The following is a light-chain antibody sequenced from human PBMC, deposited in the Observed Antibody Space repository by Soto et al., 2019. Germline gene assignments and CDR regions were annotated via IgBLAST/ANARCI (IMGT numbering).Light chain of an antibody. CDR1: QSLVFSDGNTY. CDR2: RIS. J-gene: IGKJ1*01. CDR3: MQGSDWPRT. Sequence: DVVMTQSPLSLPVTLGQPASISCRSSQSLVFSDGNTYLSWYQQRPGQSPRRLIYRISNRDSGVPDRFGGSGSGTDFTLEISRVEAGDVGVYFCMQGSDWPRTVAQGTKVDVK. V-gene: IGKV2-30*01.